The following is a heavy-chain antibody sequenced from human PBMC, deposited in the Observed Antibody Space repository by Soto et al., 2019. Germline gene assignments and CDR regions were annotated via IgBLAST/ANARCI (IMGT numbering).Heavy chain of an antibody. CDR2: INPKSGGT. D-gene: IGHD3-3*01. J-gene: IGHJ3*02. Sequence: QVQLVQSGAEVKKPGASVKVSCKASGYTFTGYYMHWVRQAPGQGLEWMGWINPKSGGTNYAQKYQGSVTMTRDTSISTAYMELSRLRSDDTAVYYCARTYYDFWSGYPGAFDIWGQGTMVTVSP. CDR1: GYTFTGYY. V-gene: IGHV1-2*04. CDR3: ARTYYDFWSGYPGAFDI.